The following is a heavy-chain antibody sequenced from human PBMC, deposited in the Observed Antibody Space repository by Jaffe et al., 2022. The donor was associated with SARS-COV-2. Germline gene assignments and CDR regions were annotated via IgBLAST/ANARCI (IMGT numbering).Heavy chain of an antibody. CDR1: EFTFSNAW. D-gene: IGHD1-7*01. CDR2: IKSKTDGETT. J-gene: IGHJ4*02. Sequence: EVQLVESGGGLVKPGGSLRLSCTASEFTFSNAWMSWVRQAPGKGLEWVGRIKSKTDGETTDYAAAVKGRFTISRDDSKNTLYLQMNSLKTEDTAVYYCTSRTGTTGRSWDYWGQGTLVTVSS. V-gene: IGHV3-15*01. CDR3: TSRTGTTGRSWDY.